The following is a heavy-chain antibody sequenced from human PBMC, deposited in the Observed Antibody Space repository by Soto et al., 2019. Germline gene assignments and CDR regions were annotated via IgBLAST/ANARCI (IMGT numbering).Heavy chain of an antibody. CDR2: ISYDGSNK. D-gene: IGHD3-3*01. CDR3: ARTLTIFGVVTFFDX. J-gene: IGHJ4*02. Sequence: GGSLRLSFAASGFTFSSFALHWVRQAPGKGLEWVSFISYDGSNKYYAYSVKVRFIISRDNSKNTLYLQMNSLRAEDTAVYYCARTLTIFGVVTFFDXWGQVTLVTVSX. V-gene: IGHV3-30-3*01. CDR1: GFTFSSFA.